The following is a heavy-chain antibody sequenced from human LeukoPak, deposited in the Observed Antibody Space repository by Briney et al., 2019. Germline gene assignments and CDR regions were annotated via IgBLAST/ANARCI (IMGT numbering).Heavy chain of an antibody. Sequence: SETLSLTCAVYGGSLSDYYWSWIRQSPGKGLEWIGEISHRGRTYYNLSLKSRVTMSVDTSKNQFSLKLSSVTAADTAVYYCARGSQGFDYWGQGTLVTVSS. J-gene: IGHJ4*02. V-gene: IGHV4-34*01. CDR3: ARGSQGFDY. CDR1: GGSLSDYY. CDR2: ISHRGRT.